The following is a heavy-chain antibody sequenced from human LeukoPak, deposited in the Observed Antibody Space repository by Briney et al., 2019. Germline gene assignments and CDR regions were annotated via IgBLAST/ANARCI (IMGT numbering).Heavy chain of an antibody. CDR2: ISAYNGNT. D-gene: IGHD5-12*01. Sequence: ASVKVSCKASGYTFTSYGISWVRQAPGQGLEWMGWISAYNGNTNYAQKLQGRVTMTTDTSTSTAYMELRSLRSGDTAVYYCARADYIMATMNPISDYWGQGTLVTVSS. V-gene: IGHV1-18*01. CDR3: ARADYIMATMNPISDY. J-gene: IGHJ4*02. CDR1: GYTFTSYG.